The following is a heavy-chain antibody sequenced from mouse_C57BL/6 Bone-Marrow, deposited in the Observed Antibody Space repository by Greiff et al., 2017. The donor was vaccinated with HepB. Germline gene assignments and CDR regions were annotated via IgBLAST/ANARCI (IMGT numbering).Heavy chain of an antibody. Sequence: EVHLVESGGDLVKPGGSLKLSCAASGFTFSSYGMSWVRQTPDKRLEWVATISSGGSYTYYPDSVKGRFTISRDKAKNTLYLQMSSLKSEDTAMYDCAGHYDNPYYYAMDYWGQGTSVTVSS. CDR2: ISSGGSYT. CDR1: GFTFSSYG. CDR3: AGHYDNPYYYAMDY. J-gene: IGHJ4*01. V-gene: IGHV5-6*01. D-gene: IGHD2-1*01.